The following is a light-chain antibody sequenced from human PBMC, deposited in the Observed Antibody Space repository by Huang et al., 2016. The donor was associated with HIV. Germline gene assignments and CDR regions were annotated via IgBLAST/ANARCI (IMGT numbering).Light chain of an antibody. J-gene: IGKJ1*01. V-gene: IGKV3-15*01. CDR2: GAS. CDR1: QSIGRN. Sequence: ETVMTQSPVTLSVSPGERPTLSCRASQSIGRNLAWYQPRPGQAPRLLIYGASTGASGFQARVSGSGSGTEFTLTVSSLQSEDFAVYYCQQYNNWPRTFGQGTKVEIK. CDR3: QQYNNWPRT.